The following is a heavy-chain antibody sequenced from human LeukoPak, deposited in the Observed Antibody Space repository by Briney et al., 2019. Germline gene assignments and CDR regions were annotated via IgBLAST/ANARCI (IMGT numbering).Heavy chain of an antibody. CDR1: GFTFSSYS. CDR3: ASLQGYCSSTSCYAIYYGMDV. J-gene: IGHJ6*02. V-gene: IGHV3-48*01. D-gene: IGHD2-2*01. Sequence: PGGPLRLSCAASGFTFSSYSMNWVRQAPGKGPEWVSYISSSSSTIYYADSVKGRFTISRDNAKNSLYLQMNSLRAEDTAVYYCASLQGYCSSTSCYAIYYGMDVWGQGTTVTVSS. CDR2: ISSSSSTI.